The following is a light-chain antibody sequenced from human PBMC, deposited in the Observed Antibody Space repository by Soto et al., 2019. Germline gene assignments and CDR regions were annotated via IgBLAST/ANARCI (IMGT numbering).Light chain of an antibody. CDR1: QSISTW. Sequence: DIQMTQSPSTLSASVGDRVTITCRASQSISTWLAWYQQKPGKAPKVLIYKASNLESGVPSRFSGSGSETEFTLTISSLQPDDFATYYCQQYNSYSPTFGQGTKVEI. J-gene: IGKJ1*01. CDR2: KAS. V-gene: IGKV1-5*03. CDR3: QQYNSYSPT.